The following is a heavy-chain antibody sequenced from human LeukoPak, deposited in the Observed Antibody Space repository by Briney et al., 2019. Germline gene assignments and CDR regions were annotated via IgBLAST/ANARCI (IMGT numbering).Heavy chain of an antibody. Sequence: GGSLRLSCVASGFTFSSYWMHWVRQGPGKGLVWVSLINPDGSSTNYADSVKDRFTISRDNAKNTVYLQMNSLRAEDTAVYYCVRYGSFSHWGQGTLVTVSS. D-gene: IGHD2-15*01. CDR2: INPDGSST. V-gene: IGHV3-74*01. J-gene: IGHJ4*02. CDR1: GFTFSSYW. CDR3: VRYGSFSH.